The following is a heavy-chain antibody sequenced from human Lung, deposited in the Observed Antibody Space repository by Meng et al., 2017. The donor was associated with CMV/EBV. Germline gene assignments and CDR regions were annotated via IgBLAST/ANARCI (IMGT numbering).Heavy chain of an antibody. J-gene: IGHJ1*01. CDR3: LRRSGGSV. CDR2: IPHRGSS. D-gene: IGHD3-10*01. CDR1: GDSITNHNG. Sequence: VQCRASGPALVKPAGPLSLPCAVSGDSITNHNGWAWVRQPPGKGLEWIGEIPHRGSSAYNPSLKSRVSMSIDKSKNQFSLKLTSVTAADTAVYHCLRRSGGSVWGQGTLVTVSS. V-gene: IGHV4-4*02.